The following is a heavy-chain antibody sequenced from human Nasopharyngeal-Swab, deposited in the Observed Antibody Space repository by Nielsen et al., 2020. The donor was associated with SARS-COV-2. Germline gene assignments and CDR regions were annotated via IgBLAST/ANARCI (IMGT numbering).Heavy chain of an antibody. V-gene: IGHV4-61*02. CDR3: ARDHAMIIDY. Sequence: LRLSCTVSGGSISSGSYYWSWIRQPAGKGLEWIGRIYTSGSTNYNPSLKSRVTISVDTSKNQFSLKLSSVTAADTAVYYCARDHAMIIDYWGQGTLVTVSS. D-gene: IGHD3-22*01. J-gene: IGHJ4*02. CDR2: IYTSGST. CDR1: GGSISSGSYY.